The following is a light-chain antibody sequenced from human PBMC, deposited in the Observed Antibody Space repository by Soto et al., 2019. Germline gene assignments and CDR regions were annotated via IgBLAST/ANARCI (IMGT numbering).Light chain of an antibody. V-gene: IGKV2-30*01. Sequence: DVVMTQSPLSLPVTLGQPAYISCRSSQSLVNSDGHTYLNWFHQRPGQSPRRLIYKVSKRDSGVPDRFSGSGSGTDFTLEISRVEAEDVGVYFCMQGTHWPWTFGQGTKVEMK. CDR3: MQGTHWPWT. CDR1: QSLVNSDGHTY. CDR2: KVS. J-gene: IGKJ1*01.